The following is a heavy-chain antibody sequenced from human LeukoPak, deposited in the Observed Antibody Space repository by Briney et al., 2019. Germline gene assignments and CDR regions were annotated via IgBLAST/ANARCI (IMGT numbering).Heavy chain of an antibody. CDR2: ISYDGSNK. CDR3: ARGRGLELLDYYYMDV. CDR1: GFTFSSYA. J-gene: IGHJ6*03. V-gene: IGHV3-30-3*01. D-gene: IGHD1-7*01. Sequence: QPGRSLRLSCAASGFTFSSYAMHWVRQAPGKGLEWVAVISYDGSNKYYADSVKGRFTISRDNSKNTLYLQMNSLRAEDTAVYYCARGRGLELLDYYYMDVWGKGTTVTVSS.